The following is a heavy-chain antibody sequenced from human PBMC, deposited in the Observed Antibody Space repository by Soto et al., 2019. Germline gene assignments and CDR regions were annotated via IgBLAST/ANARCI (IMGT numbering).Heavy chain of an antibody. CDR1: GYSFTSYW. J-gene: IGHJ4*02. CDR3: ARTSMTRIDY. D-gene: IGHD4-17*01. CDR2: IYPGDSDT. V-gene: IGHV5-51*01. Sequence: GESLKISCKGSGYSFTSYWIGWVRQMPGKGLEWMGTIYPGDSDTRYSPSFQGQVTISADKSISTAYLNLTTLTSEDTAIYYCARTSMTRIDYWGQGTLVTVSS.